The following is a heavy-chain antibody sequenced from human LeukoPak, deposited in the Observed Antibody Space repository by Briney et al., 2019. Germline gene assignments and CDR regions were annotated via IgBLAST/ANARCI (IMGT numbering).Heavy chain of an antibody. Sequence: GSLRLSCAASGFTFSDYYWSWIRQPPGKGLEWIGEINHSGSTNYNPSLKSRVTISVDTSKNQFSLKLSSVTAADTAVYYCARLMAASWAWFDPWGQGALVTVSS. CDR1: GFTFSDYY. D-gene: IGHD2-8*01. J-gene: IGHJ5*02. CDR3: ARLMAASWAWFDP. CDR2: INHSGST. V-gene: IGHV4-34*01.